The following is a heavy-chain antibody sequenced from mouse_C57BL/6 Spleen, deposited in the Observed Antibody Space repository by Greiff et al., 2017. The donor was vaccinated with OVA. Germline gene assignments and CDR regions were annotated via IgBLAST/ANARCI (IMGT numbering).Heavy chain of an antibody. V-gene: IGHV1-53*01. J-gene: IGHJ1*03. Sequence: VQLQQSGTELVKPGASVKLSCKASGYTFTSYWMHWVKQRPGQGLEWIGNINPSNGGTNYNEKFKSKATLTVDKSSSTAYMQLSSLTSEDSAVYYCARKGALGWYFDVWGTGTTVTVSS. D-gene: IGHD4-1*01. CDR1: GYTFTSYW. CDR2: INPSNGGT. CDR3: ARKGALGWYFDV.